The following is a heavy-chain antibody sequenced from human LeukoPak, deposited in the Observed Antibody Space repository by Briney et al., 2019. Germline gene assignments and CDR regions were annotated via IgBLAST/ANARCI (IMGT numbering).Heavy chain of an antibody. Sequence: GGSLRLSCAASGFTFSSYSMNWVRQAPGKGLEWVSSISSSSSYIYYADSVKGRFTISRDNAKNSLYLQMNSLRAEDTAVYYCAKEGDEFRGYLDVWGKGTTVTVSS. CDR2: ISSSSSYI. V-gene: IGHV3-21*01. CDR1: GFTFSSYS. J-gene: IGHJ6*03. CDR3: AKEGDEFRGYLDV. D-gene: IGHD2-21*02.